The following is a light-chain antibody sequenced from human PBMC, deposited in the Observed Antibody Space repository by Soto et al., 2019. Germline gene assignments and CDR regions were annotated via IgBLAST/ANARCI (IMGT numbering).Light chain of an antibody. CDR2: DXS. CDR3: LQVSSFTLT. V-gene: IGKV1-12*01. Sequence: DIQMTQSPSSRSSIDGDRVTIGXGASRGIGARLAWFQQKPGXAPQXXXQDXSNLQTGVPSRLSGSGSATEFIPSINSMQPKDSASYYCLQVSSFTLTFGQGTKVEIK. CDR1: RGIGAR. J-gene: IGKJ1*01.